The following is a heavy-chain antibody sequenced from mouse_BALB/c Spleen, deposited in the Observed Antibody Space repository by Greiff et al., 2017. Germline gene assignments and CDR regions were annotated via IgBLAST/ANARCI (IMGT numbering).Heavy chain of an antibody. Sequence: EVHLVESGGGLVKPGGSLKLSCAASGFTFSSYAMSWVRQSPEKRLEWVAEISSGGSYTYYPDTVTGRFTISRDNAKNTLYLEMSSLRSEDTAMYYCARVTTVVNYAMDYWGQGTSVTVSS. CDR1: GFTFSSYA. CDR2: ISSGGSYT. D-gene: IGHD1-1*01. V-gene: IGHV5-9-4*01. J-gene: IGHJ4*01. CDR3: ARVTTVVNYAMDY.